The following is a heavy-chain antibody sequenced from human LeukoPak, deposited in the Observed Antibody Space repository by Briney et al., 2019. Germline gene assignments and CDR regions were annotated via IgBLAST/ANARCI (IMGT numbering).Heavy chain of an antibody. J-gene: IGHJ4*02. D-gene: IGHD2-2*01. Sequence: PGGSLRLSCAASGFTFSSYAMSWVRQAPGKGLEWVSAISGSGGSTYYTDSVKGRFTISRDNSKNTLYLQMNSLRAEDTAVYYCTRTRGCSSTSCYADYWGQGALVTVSS. CDR1: GFTFSSYA. CDR3: TRTRGCSSTSCYADY. CDR2: ISGSGGST. V-gene: IGHV3-23*01.